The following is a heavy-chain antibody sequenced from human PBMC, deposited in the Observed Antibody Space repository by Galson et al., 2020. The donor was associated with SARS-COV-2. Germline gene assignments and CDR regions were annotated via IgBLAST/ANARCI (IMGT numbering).Heavy chain of an antibody. CDR3: GRDKSRKWYDAFDI. D-gene: IGHD1-1*01. CDR1: GGSISSGSYY. CDR2: IHSSGTT. Sequence: SETLSLTCTVSGGSISSGSYYWSWIRQPAGKGLEWIGRIHSSGTTDHNPSLTSRVTISADMSKNQFSLKLNSLTAADTAVCYCGRDKSRKWYDAFDIWGGGTMVTVSS. J-gene: IGHJ3*02. V-gene: IGHV4-61*02.